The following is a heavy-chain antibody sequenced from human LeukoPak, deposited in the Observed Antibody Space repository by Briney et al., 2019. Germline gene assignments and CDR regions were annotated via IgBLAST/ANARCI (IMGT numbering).Heavy chain of an antibody. CDR2: IYYSGST. V-gene: IGHV4-59*01. Sequence: WETLSLTCTVSGGSISSYYWSWIRQPPGKGLEWIGYIYYSGSTNYNPSLKSRVTISVDTSKNQFSLKLSSVTAADTAVYYCAREGGYSYGLFDYWGQGTLVTVSS. CDR3: AREGGYSYGLFDY. D-gene: IGHD5-18*01. CDR1: GGSISSYY. J-gene: IGHJ4*02.